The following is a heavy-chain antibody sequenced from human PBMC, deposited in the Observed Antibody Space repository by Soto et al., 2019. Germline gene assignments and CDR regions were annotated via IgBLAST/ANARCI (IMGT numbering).Heavy chain of an antibody. CDR1: GFTFSSYG. CDR2: ISYDGSNK. Sequence: QVQLVESGGGVVQPGRSLRLSCAASGFTFSSYGMHWVRQAPGKGLEWVAVISYDGSNKYYADSVKGRFTISRDNSKNPLYLQMNSLRAEDTAVYYCAKDHGGSYRGYFDRWGRGTLVTVSS. CDR3: AKDHGGSYRGYFDR. V-gene: IGHV3-30*18. D-gene: IGHD1-26*01. J-gene: IGHJ2*01.